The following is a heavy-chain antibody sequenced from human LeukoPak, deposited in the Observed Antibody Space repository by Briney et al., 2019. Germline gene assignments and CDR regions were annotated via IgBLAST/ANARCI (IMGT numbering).Heavy chain of an antibody. CDR1: GGSISSGGYY. CDR3: ARGMNWNDLSLDS. CDR2: IYYSGST. V-gene: IGHV4-31*03. D-gene: IGHD1-1*01. J-gene: IGHJ4*02. Sequence: SQTLSLTCTVSGGSISSGGYYSSWIRQHPGKGLEWIGYIYYSGSTYYNPSLKSRITISVDTSKNQFSLKLSSVTAADTAVYYCARGMNWNDLSLDSWGQGTLVTVS.